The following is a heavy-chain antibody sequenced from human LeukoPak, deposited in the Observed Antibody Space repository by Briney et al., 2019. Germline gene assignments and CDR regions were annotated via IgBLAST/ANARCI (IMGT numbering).Heavy chain of an antibody. D-gene: IGHD6-19*01. J-gene: IGHJ4*02. V-gene: IGHV1-8*01. CDR1: GYTFTSYD. CDR3: ARGLEQWLTLYYFDY. Sequence: GASVKVSCKASGYTFTSYDTNWVRQATGQGLEWMGWMNPNSGNTGYAQKFQGRVTMTRNTSISTAFLELSSLRSDDTAVYYCARGLEQWLTLYYFDYWGQGTLVTVSS. CDR2: MNPNSGNT.